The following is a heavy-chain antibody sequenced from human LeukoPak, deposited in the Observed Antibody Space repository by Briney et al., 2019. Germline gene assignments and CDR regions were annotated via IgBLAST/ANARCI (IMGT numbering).Heavy chain of an antibody. V-gene: IGHV3-21*01. J-gene: IGHJ4*02. CDR1: GFTFSSYA. Sequence: GGSLRLSCAASGFTFSSYAMSWVRQAPGKGLEWVSSISSSSSYIYYADSVKGRFTISRDNAKNSLYLQMNSLRAEDTAVYYCARGAGSSWLLDYFDYWGQGTLVTVSS. CDR3: ARGAGSSWLLDYFDY. D-gene: IGHD6-13*01. CDR2: ISSSSSYI.